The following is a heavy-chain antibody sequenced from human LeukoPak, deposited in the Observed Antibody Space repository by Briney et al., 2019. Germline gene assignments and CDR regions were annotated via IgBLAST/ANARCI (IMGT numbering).Heavy chain of an antibody. Sequence: GGSLRHSCAASGFTFSSYWMHWVRQAPGKGLVWVSRIKSDGSSTSYADSVKGRFTISRDNAKNTLYLQMNSLRAEDTAVYYCTRVAYLGGQGTLVTVSS. CDR2: IKSDGSST. CDR1: GFTFSSYW. V-gene: IGHV3-74*01. CDR3: TRVAYL. J-gene: IGHJ4*02. D-gene: IGHD3-16*01.